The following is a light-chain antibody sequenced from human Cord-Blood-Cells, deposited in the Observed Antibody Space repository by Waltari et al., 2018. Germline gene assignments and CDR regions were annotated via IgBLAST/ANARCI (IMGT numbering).Light chain of an antibody. Sequence: DIQMTQSPSSMSASVGARVTITCRASQGISKYLAWYQQKPGKVPKLLIYAASTLQSGVPSRFSGSGSGTDFTLTISSLQPEDVATYYCQKYNSALYTFGQGTKLEIK. CDR2: AAS. CDR1: QGISKY. CDR3: QKYNSALYT. V-gene: IGKV1-27*01. J-gene: IGKJ2*01.